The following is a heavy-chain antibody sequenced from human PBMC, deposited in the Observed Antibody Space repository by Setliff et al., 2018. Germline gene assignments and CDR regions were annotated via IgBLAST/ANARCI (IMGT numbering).Heavy chain of an antibody. CDR1: GGSFSNYA. V-gene: IGHV1-69*13. Sequence: SVKVSCKASGGSFSNYAIIWVRQAPGQGPEWMGGIIPIYGSTNNAEKFQGRVTFSADESMSTVYMELSSLTSADTALYYCARIPARRRYYYYMDVWGEGTTVTVSS. D-gene: IGHD6-6*01. CDR2: IIPIYGST. CDR3: ARIPARRRYYYYMDV. J-gene: IGHJ6*03.